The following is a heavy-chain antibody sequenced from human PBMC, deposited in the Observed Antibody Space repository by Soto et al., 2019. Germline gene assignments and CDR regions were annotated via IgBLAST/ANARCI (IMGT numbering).Heavy chain of an antibody. V-gene: IGHV1-18*01. CDR3: ARGYYYGSGRPTPGGMDV. Sequence: ASVKVSCKASGYTFTNYDINWVRQAPGQGLEWMGWISTYTGNTNYAQKLQGRVTMTTDTSTSTAYMELRSLRSDDTAVYYCARGYYYGSGRPTPGGMDVWGQGTTVNVSS. D-gene: IGHD3-10*01. CDR1: GYTFTNYD. J-gene: IGHJ6*02. CDR2: ISTYTGNT.